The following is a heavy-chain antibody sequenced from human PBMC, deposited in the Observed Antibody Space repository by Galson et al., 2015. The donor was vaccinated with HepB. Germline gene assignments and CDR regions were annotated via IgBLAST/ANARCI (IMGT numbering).Heavy chain of an antibody. CDR1: GGSISSLIYY. V-gene: IGHV3-11*06. CDR3: ARVADSDYGDHAHFDY. J-gene: IGHJ4*02. Sequence: LSLTCAVSGGSISSLIYYWGWIRQAPGKGLEWLSYISGTGTYTNYADSVKGRFTISRDSAKNSLYLQMNSLRAEDTAVYFCARVADSDYGDHAHFDYWGQGILVTVSS. CDR2: ISGTGTYT. D-gene: IGHD4-17*01.